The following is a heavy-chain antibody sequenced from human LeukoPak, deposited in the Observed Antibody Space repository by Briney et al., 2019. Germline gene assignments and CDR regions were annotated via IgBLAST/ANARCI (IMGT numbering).Heavy chain of an antibody. Sequence: PSDTLSLTCTVSGGSISSYYWSWIRQPPGKGLEWMGYIYYSGSTNYNPSLKSRVTISVDTSKNQFSLKLSSVTAADTAVYYCARDQQQLVPYFDYWGQGTLVTVSS. D-gene: IGHD6-13*01. CDR3: ARDQQQLVPYFDY. CDR2: IYYSGST. J-gene: IGHJ4*02. CDR1: GGSISSYY. V-gene: IGHV4-59*01.